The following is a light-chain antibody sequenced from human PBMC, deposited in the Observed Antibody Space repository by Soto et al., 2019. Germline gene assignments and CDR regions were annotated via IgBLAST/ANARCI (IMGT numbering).Light chain of an antibody. CDR1: SSDVGGYNY. Sequence: QSALTQPPSASGSPGQSVTISCTGTSSDVGGYNYVSWYQQHPGKAPKLMIYEVSKRPSGVPDRFSGSKSGNTASLTVSGLQAEYEGDYYCSSYAGSNNLVVFGGGTKLTVL. V-gene: IGLV2-8*01. J-gene: IGLJ2*01. CDR3: SSYAGSNNLVV. CDR2: EVS.